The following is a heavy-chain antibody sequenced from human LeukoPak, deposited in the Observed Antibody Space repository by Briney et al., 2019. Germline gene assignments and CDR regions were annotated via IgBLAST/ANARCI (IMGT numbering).Heavy chain of an antibody. CDR1: GGSISSSSYY. D-gene: IGHD4-23*01. J-gene: IGHJ4*02. CDR2: IYYSGST. Sequence: PSETLSLTCTVSGGSISSSSYYWGWIRQPPGKGLEWIGSIYYSGSTNYNPSLKSRVTISVDTSKNQFSLKLSSVTAADTAVYYCARTLDYGGNPFDYWGQGTLVTVSS. V-gene: IGHV4-39*07. CDR3: ARTLDYGGNPFDY.